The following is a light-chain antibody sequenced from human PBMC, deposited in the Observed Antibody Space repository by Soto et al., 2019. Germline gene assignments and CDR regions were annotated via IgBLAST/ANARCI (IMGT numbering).Light chain of an antibody. Sequence: QLNQSPSSLSASVGDRVTITCRASQEVSRYLAWYQQKAGKAPKLLIYGASTLQSGVPSRFSVFGSVTEFTLTISSLQHEDFATYHCKQLQRTPFTFGPGTTVDV. CDR3: KQLQRTPFT. CDR2: GAS. V-gene: IGKV1-9*01. CDR1: QEVSRY. J-gene: IGKJ3*01.